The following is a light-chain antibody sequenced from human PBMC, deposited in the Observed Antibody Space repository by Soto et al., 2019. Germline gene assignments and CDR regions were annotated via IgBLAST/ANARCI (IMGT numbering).Light chain of an antibody. CDR2: DTS. CDR1: QSVSNK. V-gene: IGKV3-15*01. J-gene: IGKJ1*01. Sequence: EIGMTQSPATLSVSPGERATLSCRASQSVSNKLAWYQHRPCQAPRVLIYDTSTRAAGIPARFSGSGFGTEFTLTISSLQPGDFATYYCQQYSSRSTFGQGTKVDIK. CDR3: QQYSSRST.